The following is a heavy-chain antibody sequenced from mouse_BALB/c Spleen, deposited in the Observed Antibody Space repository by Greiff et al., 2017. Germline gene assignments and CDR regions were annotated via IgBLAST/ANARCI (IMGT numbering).Heavy chain of an antibody. CDR1: GFNIKDYY. V-gene: IGHV14-4*02. D-gene: IGHD2-10*02. CDR2: IDPENGDT. J-gene: IGHJ4*01. Sequence: VQLKQSGAELVRSGASVKLSCTASGFNIKDYYMHWVKQRPEQGLEWIGWIDPENGDTEYAPKFQGKATMTADTSSNTAYMQLSSLTSEDTAVYYCARGMNAMDYWGQGTSVTVSS. CDR3: ARGMNAMDY.